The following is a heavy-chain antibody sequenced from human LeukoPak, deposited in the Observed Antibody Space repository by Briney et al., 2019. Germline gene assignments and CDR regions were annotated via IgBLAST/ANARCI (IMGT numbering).Heavy chain of an antibody. Sequence: QPGGSLRPSCAASGFTFSSYAMSWVRQAPGKGLEWVSVISDSGTGTYYADSVKGRFTISRDNSKNTLYLQMNSLRAEDTAVYYCAKINWGPLDYWGQGTLVTVSS. D-gene: IGHD7-27*01. CDR3: AKINWGPLDY. V-gene: IGHV3-23*01. J-gene: IGHJ4*02. CDR2: ISDSGTGT. CDR1: GFTFSSYA.